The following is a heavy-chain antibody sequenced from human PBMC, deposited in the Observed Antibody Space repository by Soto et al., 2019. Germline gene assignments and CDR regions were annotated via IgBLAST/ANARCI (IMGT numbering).Heavy chain of an antibody. CDR1: GFTFSDYY. Sequence: QVQLVESGGGLVQTSGSLRLACVASGFTFSDYYMSWVRQAPGNGLAWVSYISSSGHTIYYADSVKGRFTISRDNAKNSVYLQMNSLRAEDTALYFCAKMSSENYYDPVFSWGQGTLVTVSS. CDR2: ISSSGHTI. D-gene: IGHD3-22*01. CDR3: AKMSSENYYDPVFS. J-gene: IGHJ4*02. V-gene: IGHV3-11*01.